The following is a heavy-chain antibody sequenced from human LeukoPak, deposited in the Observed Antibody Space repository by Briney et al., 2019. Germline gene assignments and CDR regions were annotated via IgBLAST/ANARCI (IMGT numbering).Heavy chain of an antibody. V-gene: IGHV3-11*05. D-gene: IGHD6-19*01. J-gene: IGHJ5*02. Sequence: PGGSLRLSCAASGFTFSDYYTSWIRQAPGKGLEWVSYLSSISSYTNYADSVKGRFTISRDNAKNSLYLQMNSLRAEDTAVYYCARDPAYSSGWYSWFDPWGQGTLVTVSS. CDR2: LSSISSYT. CDR1: GFTFSDYY. CDR3: ARDPAYSSGWYSWFDP.